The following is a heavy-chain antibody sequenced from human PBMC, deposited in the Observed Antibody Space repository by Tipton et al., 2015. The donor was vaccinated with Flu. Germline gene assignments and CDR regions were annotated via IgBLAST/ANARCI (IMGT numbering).Heavy chain of an antibody. V-gene: IGHV3-23*01. D-gene: IGHD6-19*01. CDR3: ASVVSGWYTY. CDR1: GFSFRCYA. J-gene: IGHJ4*02. Sequence: SLRLSCAASGFSFRCYAMYWVRQAPGKGLQWVSSLATSGGRTYYVDSVKGRFTITRDDSEDTLYLQMRNLRVEDTAVYFCASVVSGWYTYWGQGTLVTVSS. CDR2: LATSGGRT.